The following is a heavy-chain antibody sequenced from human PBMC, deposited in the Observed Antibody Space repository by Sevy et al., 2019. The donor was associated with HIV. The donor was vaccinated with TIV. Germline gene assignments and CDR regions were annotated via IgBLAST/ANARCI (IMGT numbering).Heavy chain of an antibody. J-gene: IGHJ4*02. V-gene: IGHV3-48*02. D-gene: IGHD3-22*01. CDR2: INSDSDTM. CDR3: AGERGTYYDTSGYPYLLEAGFDY. CDR1: GFPFNYYA. Sequence: GGSLRLSCVASGFPFNYYAMNWVRQAPGKGLEWILYINSDSDTMYYGDSVKGRFTISRDNAKNSLYLQMNSLRDEDTAVYYFAGERGTYYDTSGYPYLLEAGFDYWGQGTLVTVSS.